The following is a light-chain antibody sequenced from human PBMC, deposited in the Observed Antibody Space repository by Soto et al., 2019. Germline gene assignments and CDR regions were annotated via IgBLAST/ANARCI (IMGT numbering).Light chain of an antibody. V-gene: IGKV3-11*01. J-gene: IGKJ5*01. Sequence: EIVMTQSPATLSVSPGERATLSCRASQSVRTTVAWYQQRPGQAPRLLIYDASTRATGVPARFSGSGSGTDFTLTISSLEPEDFAVYYCQQRSNWLSITFGQGTRLEIK. CDR3: QQRSNWLSIT. CDR1: QSVRTT. CDR2: DAS.